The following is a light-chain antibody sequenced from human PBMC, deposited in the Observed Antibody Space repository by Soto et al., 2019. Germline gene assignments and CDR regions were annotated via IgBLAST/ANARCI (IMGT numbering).Light chain of an antibody. CDR1: SSDIGGYNY. Sequence: QSVLTQPASVSGSPGQSITISCTGGSSDIGGYNYVSWFQQHPGKVPKLMIYEVTNRPSGVSTRFSGSKSGSTASLTISGLQAEDEADYYCSSYTSSNTLVFGTGTKLTVL. J-gene: IGLJ1*01. V-gene: IGLV2-14*01. CDR3: SSYTSSNTLV. CDR2: EVT.